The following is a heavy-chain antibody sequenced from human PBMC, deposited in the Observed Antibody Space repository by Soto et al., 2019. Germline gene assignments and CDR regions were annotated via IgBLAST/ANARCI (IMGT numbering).Heavy chain of an antibody. J-gene: IGHJ4*02. V-gene: IGHV4-34*01. Sequence: QVQLQQWGAGLLKPSETLSLTCAVYGGSFSGYYWSWIRQPPGKGLECIGEINHSGSTNYNPSLKSRVTISVDTSKNQFFLKLSSVTAADTAVYYCARGRWLRSAFDYWGQGTLVTVSS. CDR1: GGSFSGYY. CDR3: ARGRWLRSAFDY. CDR2: INHSGST. D-gene: IGHD5-12*01.